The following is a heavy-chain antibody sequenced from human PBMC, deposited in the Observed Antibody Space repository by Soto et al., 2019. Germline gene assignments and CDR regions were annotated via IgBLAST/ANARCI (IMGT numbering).Heavy chain of an antibody. Sequence: GGSLRLSXAASGFTFSSYSMNWVRQAPGKGLEWVSSISSSSSYIYYADSVKGRFTISRDNAKNSLYLQMNSLRAEDTAVYYCARDEKYYYDSSGYYRTHNTNIYYYYGMDVWGQGTTVTVSS. J-gene: IGHJ6*02. CDR3: ARDEKYYYDSSGYYRTHNTNIYYYYGMDV. D-gene: IGHD3-22*01. CDR1: GFTFSSYS. CDR2: ISSSSSYI. V-gene: IGHV3-21*01.